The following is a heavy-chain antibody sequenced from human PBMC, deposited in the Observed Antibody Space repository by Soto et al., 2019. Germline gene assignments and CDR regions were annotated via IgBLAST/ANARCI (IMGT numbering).Heavy chain of an antibody. D-gene: IGHD4-4*01. J-gene: IGHJ6*02. CDR3: ARDYSNYAYYYGMDV. Sequence: GGSLRLSCAASGFTFSSYSMNWVRQAPGKGLEWVSYISSSSSTIYYADSVKGRFTISRDNAKNSLYLQMNSLRDEDTAVYYCARDYSNYAYYYGMDVWGQGTTVTVSS. CDR1: GFTFSSYS. CDR2: ISSSSSTI. V-gene: IGHV3-48*02.